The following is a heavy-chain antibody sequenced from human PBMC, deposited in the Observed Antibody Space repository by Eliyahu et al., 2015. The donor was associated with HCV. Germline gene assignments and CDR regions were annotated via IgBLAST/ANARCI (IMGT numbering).Heavy chain of an antibody. CDR1: GXSIXXSSYY. Sequence: QLQLQESGPGLVKPSETLSLTCTVSGXSIXXSSYYWGWIRQPPGKGLEWIGSIYYSGSTYYXPSLKSRVTISVDTSKNQFSLKLSSVTAADTAVYYCARPVIAAAGTRGYYFDYWGQGTLVTVSS. V-gene: IGHV4-39*01. CDR3: ARPVIAAAGTRGYYFDY. D-gene: IGHD6-13*01. J-gene: IGHJ4*02. CDR2: IYYSGST.